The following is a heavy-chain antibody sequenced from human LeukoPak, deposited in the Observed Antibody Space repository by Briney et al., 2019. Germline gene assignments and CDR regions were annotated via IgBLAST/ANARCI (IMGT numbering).Heavy chain of an antibody. D-gene: IGHD4-17*01. V-gene: IGHV3-33*01. Sequence: GGSLRLSCAASGFTFSSYGMHRVRQAPGKGLEWVAVIWYDGSNKYYADSVKGRFTISRDNSKNTLYLQMNSLRAEDTAVYYCARERRDYGATFDYWGQGTLVTVSS. CDR2: IWYDGSNK. J-gene: IGHJ4*02. CDR3: ARERRDYGATFDY. CDR1: GFTFSSYG.